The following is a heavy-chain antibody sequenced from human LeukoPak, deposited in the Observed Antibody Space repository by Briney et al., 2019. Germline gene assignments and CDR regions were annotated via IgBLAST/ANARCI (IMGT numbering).Heavy chain of an antibody. J-gene: IGHJ4*02. D-gene: IGHD3-3*01. CDR1: GYTFTSYG. V-gene: IGHV1-18*01. CDR2: VSAYNGNT. CDR3: ARSDYDFWSGYPPFDY. Sequence: ASVKVSCKASGYTFTSYGISWVRQAPGQGLEWMGWVSAYNGNTNYAQKLQGRVTMTTDTSTSTAYMELRSLRSDDTAVYYCARSDYDFWSGYPPFDYWGQGTLVTVSS.